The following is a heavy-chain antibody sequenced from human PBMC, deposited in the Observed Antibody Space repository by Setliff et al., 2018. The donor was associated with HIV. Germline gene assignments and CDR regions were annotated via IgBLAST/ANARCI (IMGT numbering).Heavy chain of an antibody. CDR3: AKDYYDSSGSLYYFDY. Sequence: SLRLSCAVSGFAFSSYAMHWVRQAPGKGLEWVAVIWYDGSNKKYGDSVKGRFTISRDNSKKTLYLQMNSLRAEDTAVYYCAKDYYDSSGSLYYFDYWGQGTLVTVSS. CDR2: IWYDGSNK. CDR1: GFAFSSYA. V-gene: IGHV3-33*06. D-gene: IGHD3-22*01. J-gene: IGHJ4*02.